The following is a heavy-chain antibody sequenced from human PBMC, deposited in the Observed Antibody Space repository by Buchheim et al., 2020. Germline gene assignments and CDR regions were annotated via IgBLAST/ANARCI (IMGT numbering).Heavy chain of an antibody. CDR2: IYYSGST. CDR3: ASQTRGFYYDILTGYYLRGYGMDV. Sequence: QVQLQESGPGLVKPSQTLSLTCTVSGGSISSGDYYWSWIRQPPGKGLEWIGYIYYSGSTYYNPSLKSRVTISVDTSKHQFSLKLSSVTAADTAVYYCASQTRGFYYDILTGYYLRGYGMDVWGQGTT. V-gene: IGHV4-30-4*01. J-gene: IGHJ6*02. D-gene: IGHD3-9*01. CDR1: GGSISSGDYY.